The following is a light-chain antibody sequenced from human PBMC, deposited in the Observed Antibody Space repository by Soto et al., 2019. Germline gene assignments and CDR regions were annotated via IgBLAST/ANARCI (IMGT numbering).Light chain of an antibody. CDR3: RSYPSSDTNV. Sequence: QSALTQPASVSGSPGQSITISCTGTSSDVGAYNYVSWYQQEPGKAPKLMIPDFSNRPSGVSNSFSGSKSGNTASLTISGLQADDEADYYFRSYPSSDTNVFGTGTKLTVL. J-gene: IGLJ1*01. V-gene: IGLV2-14*03. CDR1: SSDVGAYNY. CDR2: DFS.